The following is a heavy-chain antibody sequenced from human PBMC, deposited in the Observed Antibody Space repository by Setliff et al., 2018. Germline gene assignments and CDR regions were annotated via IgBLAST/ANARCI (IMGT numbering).Heavy chain of an antibody. CDR3: AIGPRVWVRDGMDV. J-gene: IGHJ6*02. D-gene: IGHD3-16*01. CDR2: ISSSSSYI. CDR1: GFTFSSYS. V-gene: IGHV3-21*01. Sequence: GGSLRLSCAASGFTFSSYSMNWVRQAPGQVLEWVSSISSSSSYIYYADSVTGRFTIASDNAKNSLYLQMNSLRAEDTAVYYCAIGPRVWVRDGMDVWGQGTTVTVSS.